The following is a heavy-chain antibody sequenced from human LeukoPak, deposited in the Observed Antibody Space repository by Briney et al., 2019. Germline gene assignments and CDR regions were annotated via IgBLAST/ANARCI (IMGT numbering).Heavy chain of an antibody. J-gene: IGHJ6*03. D-gene: IGHD3-10*01. V-gene: IGHV4-34*01. CDR1: GFIINDYY. CDR3: ARRVGRWFGERAYYYNYMDV. CDR2: INHSRST. Sequence: GSLRLSCAASGFIINDYYMTWIRQPPGKGLEWIGEINHSRSTKYSPSLKSRLTISVDTSKNQFSLKLSSVTAADTAVYYCARRVGRWFGERAYYYNYMDVWGKGTTVTISS.